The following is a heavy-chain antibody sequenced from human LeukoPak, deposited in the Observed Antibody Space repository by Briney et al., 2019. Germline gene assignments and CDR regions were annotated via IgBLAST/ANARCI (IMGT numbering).Heavy chain of an antibody. CDR1: GGTFSSYA. V-gene: IGHV1-69*01. D-gene: IGHD1-26*01. CDR3: ARESSGSRRVNNYYYMDV. Sequence: GSSVKVSCKASGGTFSSYAISWVRQAPGQGLEWMGGIIPIFGTANYAQKFQGRVTITADESTSTAYMELSSLRSEDTAVYYCARESSGSRRVNNYYYMDVWGKGTTVTVSS. CDR2: IIPIFGTA. J-gene: IGHJ6*03.